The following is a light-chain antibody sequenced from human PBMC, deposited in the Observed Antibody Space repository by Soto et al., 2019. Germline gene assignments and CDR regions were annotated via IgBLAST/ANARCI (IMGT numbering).Light chain of an antibody. Sequence: DIQMTQSPASLSASVGDRVTITCQASQDISNSLNWYQQKPGKAPKLLIYDASNLETGVPSRFSGSGFGTDFTFTISSLQPEDTATYYCQQYDNLPPKLTFGGGTKMEVK. CDR2: DAS. V-gene: IGKV1-33*01. CDR3: QQYDNLPPKLT. J-gene: IGKJ4*01. CDR1: QDISNS.